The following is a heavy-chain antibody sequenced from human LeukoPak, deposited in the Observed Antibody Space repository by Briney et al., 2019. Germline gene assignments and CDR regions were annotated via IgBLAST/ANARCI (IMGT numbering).Heavy chain of an antibody. CDR2: IKQDGSEK. CDR3: ARVLQVVVIPYYYYGMDV. D-gene: IGHD3-22*01. Sequence: GGSLRLSCAASGFTFSSYWMSWVRQAPGKGLEWVANIKQDGSEKYYVDSVKGRFTISRDNAKNSLYLQMNSLRAEDTAVYYCARVLQVVVIPYYYYGMDVWGQGTTVTVSS. V-gene: IGHV3-7*03. CDR1: GFTFSSYW. J-gene: IGHJ6*02.